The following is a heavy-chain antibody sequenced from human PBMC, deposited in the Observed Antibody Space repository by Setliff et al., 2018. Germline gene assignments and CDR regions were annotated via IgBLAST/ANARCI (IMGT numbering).Heavy chain of an antibody. CDR2: IYTSWST. Sequence: SETLSLTCTVSGDSISSRTYYWSWIRQPAGKGLEWIGHIYTSWSTIYNPSLKSRLTISLDTSKNQFSLTLSSVTAADTAVYYCARMSGFSYMDVWGKETTVTV. CDR1: GDSISSRTYY. J-gene: IGHJ6*03. V-gene: IGHV4-61*09. D-gene: IGHD3-3*01. CDR3: ARMSGFSYMDV.